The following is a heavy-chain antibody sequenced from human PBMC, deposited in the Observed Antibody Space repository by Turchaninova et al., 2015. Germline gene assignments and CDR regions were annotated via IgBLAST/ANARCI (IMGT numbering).Heavy chain of an antibody. CDR2: VDPEDGET. CDR3: ATGLPAAVRFAP. CDR1: GYTFPDYY. V-gene: IGHV1-69-2*01. D-gene: IGHD2-2*01. Sequence: EVQLVQSGAEVKKPGATVKISCKVSGYTFPDYYMHWVQQAPGTGLEWLGVVDPEDGETIYAEKLQGRVTITADTSTNTGYMKMSSLRPEDTAVYYCATGLPAAVRFAPWGQGTLVTVSS. J-gene: IGHJ5*02.